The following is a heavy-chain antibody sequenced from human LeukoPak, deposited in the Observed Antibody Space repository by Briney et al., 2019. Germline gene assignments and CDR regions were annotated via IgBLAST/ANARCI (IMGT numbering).Heavy chain of an antibody. CDR1: GFTLISSA. CDR2: IVVGSGST. CDR3: ATTHGAPDF. J-gene: IGHJ4*02. V-gene: IGHV1-58*01. D-gene: IGHD4-11*01. Sequence: SVTVSCTASGFTLISSAVQWVRQARGQRLEWIGWIVVGSGSTNYAPEFQERVTITWDMSTSTAYMELSSLRSEDTAVYYCATTHGAPDFWGQGTLVTVSS.